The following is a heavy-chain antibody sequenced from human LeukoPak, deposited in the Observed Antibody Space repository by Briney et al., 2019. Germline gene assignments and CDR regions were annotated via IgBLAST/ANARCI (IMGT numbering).Heavy chain of an antibody. D-gene: IGHD6-19*01. CDR1: GYSISSGYY. CDR2: IYHSGSA. J-gene: IGHJ4*02. Sequence: SETLSLTCTVSGYSISSGYYWGWIRQPPGKGLEWIGSIYHSGSAYYNPSLKSRVTISVDTSKNQFPLKLSSVTAADTAVYYCARVGSGWYSSFDYFDYWGQGILVTVSS. V-gene: IGHV4-38-2*02. CDR3: ARVGSGWYSSFDYFDY.